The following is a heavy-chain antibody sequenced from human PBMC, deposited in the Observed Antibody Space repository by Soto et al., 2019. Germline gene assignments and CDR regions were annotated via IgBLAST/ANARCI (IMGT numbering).Heavy chain of an antibody. Sequence: GGSLRLSCAASGFAVSNHYMNWVRQAPGKGLEWVSIIRTTGSTYYADSVKGRFTISRDNSKNTVSLEMNSLRVEDTAVYYCARNSMMDVWGQGTTVNVSS. CDR1: GFAVSNHY. CDR2: IRTTGST. V-gene: IGHV3-53*01. CDR3: ARNSMMDV. J-gene: IGHJ6*02.